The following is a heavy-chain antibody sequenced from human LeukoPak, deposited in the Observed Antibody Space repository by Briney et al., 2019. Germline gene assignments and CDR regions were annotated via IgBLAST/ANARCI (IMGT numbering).Heavy chain of an antibody. V-gene: IGHV4-34*01. CDR3: ARKDRGPYCYGSGSSR. CDR2: INHSGST. CDR1: GGSFSGYY. J-gene: IGHJ4*02. D-gene: IGHD3-10*01. Sequence: SETMSPTCAVDGGSFSGYYWSCIRQPAREGLEWIGVINHSGSTNYNPSLKSRVTISVDTSKNQFSLKLSSVTAADTAVYYCARKDRGPYCYGSGSSRWGQGTLVTGSS.